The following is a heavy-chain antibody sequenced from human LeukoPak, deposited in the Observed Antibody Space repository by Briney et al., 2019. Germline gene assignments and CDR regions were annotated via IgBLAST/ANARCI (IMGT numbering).Heavy chain of an antibody. D-gene: IGHD3-22*01. CDR3: AKIVVIPGSDYFDS. CDR2: IYGSGQTT. V-gene: IGHV3-23*01. J-gene: IGHJ4*02. Sequence: GGSLRLSCAASGFTFTIYAMTWVRQAPGKGLEWVSGIYGSGQTTYYADSVKGRFTVSRDNSKNTVYLQLNSLRAEDTAVYYCAKIVVIPGSDYFDSWGQGALVTVSS. CDR1: GFTFTIYA.